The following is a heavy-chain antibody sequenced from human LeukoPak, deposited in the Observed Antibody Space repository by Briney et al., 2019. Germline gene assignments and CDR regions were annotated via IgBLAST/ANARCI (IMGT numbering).Heavy chain of an antibody. D-gene: IGHD2-21*02. Sequence: GGSLRLSCAASGLTFSNYAMSWFRRAPGKGLEWVSSSDPSGGTYYAASVKGRFTISRDNSKNTLYLQMNSLRAEDTAVYYCARDRGPYCGGDCCPDYWGQGTLVTVSS. CDR2: SDPSGGT. V-gene: IGHV3-23*01. CDR3: ARDRGPYCGGDCCPDY. CDR1: GLTFSNYA. J-gene: IGHJ4*02.